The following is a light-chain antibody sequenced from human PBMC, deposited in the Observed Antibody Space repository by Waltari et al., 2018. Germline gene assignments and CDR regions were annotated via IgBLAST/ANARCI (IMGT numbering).Light chain of an antibody. Sequence: EVVLTQSPGTLSLSPGERATLSCRASQRLIKRYVPWYQQKPGQAPTLLISGASNRAAGIPDRFSCSGSETDFTLTIGRREAEDFGVYYWQQYGSSVMYTFGQGTKLEIK. V-gene: IGKV3-20*01. CDR2: GAS. CDR3: QQYGSSVMYT. J-gene: IGKJ2*01. CDR1: QRLIKRY.